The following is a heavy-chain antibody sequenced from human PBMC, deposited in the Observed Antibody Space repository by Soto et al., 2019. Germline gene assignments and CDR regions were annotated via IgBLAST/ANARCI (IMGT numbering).Heavy chain of an antibody. CDR1: GYTLTELS. J-gene: IGHJ4*02. CDR3: ATVPITIFGVVTFPPYFDY. Sequence: VSGYTLTELSMHWVRQAPGKGLEWMGGFDPEDGETIYAQKFQGRVTMTEDTSTDTAYMELSSLRSEDTAVYYCATVPITIFGVVTFPPYFDYWGQGTLVTVSS. V-gene: IGHV1-24*01. D-gene: IGHD3-3*01. CDR2: FDPEDGET.